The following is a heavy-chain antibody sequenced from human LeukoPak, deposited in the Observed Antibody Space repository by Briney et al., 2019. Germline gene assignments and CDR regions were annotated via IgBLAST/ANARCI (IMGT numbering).Heavy chain of an antibody. D-gene: IGHD3-10*01. CDR3: ARGIARMVRGVDY. J-gene: IGHJ4*02. CDR1: GFTFSRYW. CDR2: INQDGSAK. V-gene: IGHV3-7*03. Sequence: GGSLRLSCAASGFTFSRYWMTWVRQAPGKGLEWVANINQDGSAKYYVDSVKGRFTISRDNAKNSLYLQMNSLRAEDTALYYCARGIARMVRGVDYWGQGTLVTVSS.